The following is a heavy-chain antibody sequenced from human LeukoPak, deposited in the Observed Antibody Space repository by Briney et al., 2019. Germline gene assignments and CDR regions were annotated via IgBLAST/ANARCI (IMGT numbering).Heavy chain of an antibody. CDR2: ISGSGVST. J-gene: IGHJ4*02. V-gene: IGHV3-23*01. CDR3: AKGGSSSSWPY. Sequence: GGSLRLSCAASGFTFSSYAMNWVRQAPGKGLEWVSAISGSGVSTYYADSVKGRFTISRDNSKNMLYLQMNSLRAEDTAVYYCAKGGSSSSWPYWGQGTLVTVSS. D-gene: IGHD6-13*01. CDR1: GFTFSSYA.